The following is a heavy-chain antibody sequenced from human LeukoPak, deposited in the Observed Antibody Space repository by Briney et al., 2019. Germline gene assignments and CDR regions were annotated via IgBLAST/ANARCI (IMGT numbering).Heavy chain of an antibody. CDR2: VYSTGST. CDR1: GGSISSYY. CDR3: ATDQEFYFDY. V-gene: IGHV4-4*07. J-gene: IGHJ4*02. Sequence: SETLSLTCTVSGGSISSYYWSWIRQPAGKGLEWIGRVYSTGSTNYNPSLKSRVTMSVDKSKNQLSLKLTSATAADTAVYYCATDQEFYFDYWGQGTLVTVPS.